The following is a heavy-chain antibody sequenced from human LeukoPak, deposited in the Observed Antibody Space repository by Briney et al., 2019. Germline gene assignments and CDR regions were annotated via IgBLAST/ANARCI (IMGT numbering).Heavy chain of an antibody. J-gene: IGHJ4*02. CDR3: AKVYSRGWYVDY. CDR1: GFTVSSNY. D-gene: IGHD6-19*01. V-gene: IGHV3-30*18. Sequence: GGSLRLSCAASGFTVSSNYMSWVRQAPGKGLEWVTFISYDGSNKYYADSVKGRFTISRDNSKNTLYLQMNSLRAEDTAVYYCAKVYSRGWYVDYWGQGTLVTVSS. CDR2: ISYDGSNK.